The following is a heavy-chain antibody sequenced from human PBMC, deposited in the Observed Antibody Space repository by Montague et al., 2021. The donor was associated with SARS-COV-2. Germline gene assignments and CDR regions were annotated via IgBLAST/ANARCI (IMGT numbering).Heavy chain of an antibody. CDR1: GFTFSSHW. Sequence: YRSISWAGTGFTFSSHWMNWVRQAPGKGLEWVANINQDGSDRRYVDSVKGRFTISKDNAKNSLFLEMNSLRAEDTAVYYCARRNDMDVWGQGTTVTVSS. CDR2: INQDGSDR. V-gene: IGHV3-7*01. J-gene: IGHJ6*02. CDR3: ARRNDMDV.